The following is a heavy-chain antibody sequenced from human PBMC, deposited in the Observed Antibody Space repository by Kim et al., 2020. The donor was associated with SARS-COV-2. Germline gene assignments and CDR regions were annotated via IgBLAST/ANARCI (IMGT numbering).Heavy chain of an antibody. Sequence: SETLSLTCSVSGGSIRSGGKFWTWIRQHPAKGLEWIGYISYSGNSHYSPSLRSRVSISLQTSENQFSLELTSVTAADTAVYYCARGQLLDYCGQGILVT. CDR2: ISYSGNS. CDR1: GGSIRSGGKF. D-gene: IGHD2-2*01. CDR3: ARGQLLDY. J-gene: IGHJ4*02. V-gene: IGHV4-31*03.